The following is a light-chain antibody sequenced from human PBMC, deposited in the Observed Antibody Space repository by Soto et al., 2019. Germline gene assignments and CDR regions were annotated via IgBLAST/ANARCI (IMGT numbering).Light chain of an antibody. V-gene: IGKV3-11*01. J-gene: IGKJ4*01. CDR2: DAS. CDR1: QSVSRS. CDR3: QHRGNWPLT. Sequence: DIVLTQSPVTLSLSPGERATLSCRASQSVSRSLAWYQQKPGQAPRLLVYDASNRATGIAARFSGSGSGTDFTLTISSLEPEDFAVYFCQHRGNWPLTFGGGTKVEIK.